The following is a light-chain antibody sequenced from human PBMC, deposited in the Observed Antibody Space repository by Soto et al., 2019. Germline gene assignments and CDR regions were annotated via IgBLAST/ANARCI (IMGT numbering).Light chain of an antibody. J-gene: IGLJ1*01. CDR2: EGS. Sequence: QSVLTQPASVSGSPVQSITISCTGTSSDVGNYNLVSWYQHTPGKAPKHMIDEGSKRPSGVSNRFSGSKSGNTASLTISGLKAEDEADYYCCSYVGSRTPSYVFGTGTRSPS. V-gene: IGLV2-23*01. CDR3: CSYVGSRTPSYV. CDR1: SSDVGNYNL.